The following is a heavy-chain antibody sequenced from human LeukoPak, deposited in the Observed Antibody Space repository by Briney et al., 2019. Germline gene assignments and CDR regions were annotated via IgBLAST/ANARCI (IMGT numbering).Heavy chain of an antibody. CDR1: GGSISRGSYY. Sequence: SETLSLTCTVSGGSISRGSYYWSWIRQPAGKGLEWIGRIYTSGSTNCNPSLKSRVTMSVDTSKNQFSLKLSSVTAADTAVYYCARDSYGDYSIDYWGQGTLVTVSS. CDR2: IYTSGST. D-gene: IGHD4-17*01. J-gene: IGHJ4*02. CDR3: ARDSYGDYSIDY. V-gene: IGHV4-61*02.